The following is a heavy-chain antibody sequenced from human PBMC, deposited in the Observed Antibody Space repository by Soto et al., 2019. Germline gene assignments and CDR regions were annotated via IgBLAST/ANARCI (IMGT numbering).Heavy chain of an antibody. J-gene: IGHJ4*02. CDR2: MNPNSGDT. Sequence: QVQLVQCGSEVKKPGASVKVSCKASGYTFSDHDINWVRQASGQGPEWLGWMNPNSGDTGYAQNFQGRVTMTRHTPKSTANMELSSLRSEDTAVYYCARLGGNWNDDYFDYWGQGTLVTVSS. V-gene: IGHV1-8*01. D-gene: IGHD1-1*01. CDR3: ARLGGNWNDDYFDY. CDR1: GYTFSDHD.